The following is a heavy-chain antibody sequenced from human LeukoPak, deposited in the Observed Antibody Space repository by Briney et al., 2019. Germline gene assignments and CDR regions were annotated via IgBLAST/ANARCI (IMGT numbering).Heavy chain of an antibody. V-gene: IGHV3-48*01. CDR3: ARDGSGRVPEMSAPDY. CDR1: GFTFSSYS. J-gene: IGHJ4*02. Sequence: PGGSLRLSCAASGFTFSSYSMNWVRQAPGKGLEWVSYIRSSSRTIYYADSVKGRFTISRDNAKNSLFLQMNSLRAEDTAVYYCARDGSGRVPEMSAPDYWGQGTLVTVSS. CDR2: IRSSSRTI. D-gene: IGHD3-10*01.